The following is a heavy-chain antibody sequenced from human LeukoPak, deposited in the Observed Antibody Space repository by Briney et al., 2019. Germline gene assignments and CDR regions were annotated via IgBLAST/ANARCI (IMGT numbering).Heavy chain of an antibody. D-gene: IGHD3-22*01. CDR2: ISAYNGNT. CDR1: GYTFTSYG. V-gene: IGHV1-18*01. Sequence: ASVKVSCKASGYTFTSYGISWVRQAPGQGLEWMGWISAYNGNTNYAQKLQGRVTMTTDTSTSTAYMELRSLRSDDTAVYYCASRTRYYYDSSGYLTDAFDIWRQGTMVTVSS. J-gene: IGHJ3*02. CDR3: ASRTRYYYDSSGYLTDAFDI.